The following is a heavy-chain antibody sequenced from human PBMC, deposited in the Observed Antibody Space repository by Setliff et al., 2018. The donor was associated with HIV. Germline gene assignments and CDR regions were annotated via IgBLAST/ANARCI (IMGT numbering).Heavy chain of an antibody. D-gene: IGHD6-19*01. V-gene: IGHV4-39*07. Sequence: SETLSLTCTVSGGSISSSSYYWGWIRQTPGKGLEWIGSIYYSGSTYYNPSLKSRVTISVDTSKNQFSLKLSSVTAADTAVYYCARDLYSSGWYGLYYYGMDVWGQGTTVTVSS. CDR2: IYYSGST. J-gene: IGHJ6*02. CDR3: ARDLYSSGWYGLYYYGMDV. CDR1: GGSISSSSYY.